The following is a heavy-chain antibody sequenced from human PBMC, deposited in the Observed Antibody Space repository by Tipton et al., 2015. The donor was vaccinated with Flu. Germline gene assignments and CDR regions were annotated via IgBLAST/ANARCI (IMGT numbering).Heavy chain of an antibody. D-gene: IGHD5-12*01. V-gene: IGHV4-34*01. CDR1: GGSFSGYY. Sequence: TLSLTCAVYGGSFSGYYWSWIRQPPGKGLEWIGEINHSGSTNYNPSLKSRVTTSVDTSKNQFSLKLSSVTAADTAVYYCARVVVATRNFDYWGQGTLVTVSS. CDR2: INHSGST. J-gene: IGHJ4*02. CDR3: ARVVVATRNFDY.